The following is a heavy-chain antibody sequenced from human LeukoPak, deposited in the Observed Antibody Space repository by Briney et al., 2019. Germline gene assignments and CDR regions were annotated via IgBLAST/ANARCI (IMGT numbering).Heavy chain of an antibody. CDR3: AGKFVYMDV. CDR2: ISSTSSMT. J-gene: IGHJ6*03. V-gene: IGHV3-48*01. CDR1: GFTVSSNY. Sequence: GGSLRLSCAASGFTVSSNYMNWVRQAPGKGLEWVAYISSTSSMTHYADSVEGRFTISRDNAENSLYLQMNSLRAEDTAVYYCAGKFVYMDVWGKGTTVTVSS. D-gene: IGHD3-10*01.